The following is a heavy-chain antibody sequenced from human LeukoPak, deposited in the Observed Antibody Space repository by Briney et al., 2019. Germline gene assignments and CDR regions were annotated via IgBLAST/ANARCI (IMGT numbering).Heavy chain of an antibody. CDR1: GFTFTDHW. CDR2: IKEDGSEK. CDR3: AKSGSSVFWS. Sequence: GGSLRLSCAASGFTFTDHWMSWVRQARGKGLEWGAYIKEDGSEKYYVDSVKGRFTVSRANVKNSLFLQMNSLRVDDTAVYYCAKSGSSVFWSWGQGTLVTVSS. D-gene: IGHD3-3*02. J-gene: IGHJ5*02. V-gene: IGHV3-7*03.